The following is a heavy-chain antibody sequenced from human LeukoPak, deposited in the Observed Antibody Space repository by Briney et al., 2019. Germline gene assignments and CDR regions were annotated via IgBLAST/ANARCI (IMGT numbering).Heavy chain of an antibody. J-gene: IGHJ3*02. D-gene: IGHD5-24*01. CDR1: GYTFTNYY. CDR2: INPGGDNT. V-gene: IGHV1-46*01. CDR3: ARIRDGYNDAYDI. Sequence: ASVKVSCKASGYTFTNYYIHWVRQAPGQGLEWMGLINPGGDNTDYAQNFQGRVTMTRDTSTSTVYMGLSSLRSEDTAVYYCARIRDGYNDAYDIWGQGTLVTVSS.